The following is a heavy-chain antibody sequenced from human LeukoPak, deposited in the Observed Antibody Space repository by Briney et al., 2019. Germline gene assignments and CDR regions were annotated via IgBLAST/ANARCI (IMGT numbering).Heavy chain of an antibody. D-gene: IGHD6-6*01. CDR2: MNQYGSEK. V-gene: IGHV3-7*01. CDR1: GFTFSSYW. Sequence: GGSLRLSCEASGFTFSSYWMSWVRQAPGKGLEWVANMNQYGSEKYYVDSVEGRFTISRDNAKNSLYPQMNSLRAEDTAVYYCARSSSAAFDIWGQGTVVTVSS. J-gene: IGHJ3*02. CDR3: ARSSSAAFDI.